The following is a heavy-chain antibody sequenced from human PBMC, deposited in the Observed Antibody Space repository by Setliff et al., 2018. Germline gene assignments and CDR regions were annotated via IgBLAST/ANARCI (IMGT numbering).Heavy chain of an antibody. V-gene: IGHV3-30*02. CDR1: GFNFSSFG. CDR2: IRFDGRKQ. J-gene: IGHJ4*02. CDR3: AKFSRYTDSQGEFDF. D-gene: IGHD1-20*01. Sequence: PGGSLSLSCAASGFNFSSFGMHWVRQTPGKGLEWIGHIRFDGRKQNYADSVTGRFTISRDNSKSTVYLLLNGLTVDDTAMYYCAKFSRYTDSQGEFDFWGQGALVTVSS.